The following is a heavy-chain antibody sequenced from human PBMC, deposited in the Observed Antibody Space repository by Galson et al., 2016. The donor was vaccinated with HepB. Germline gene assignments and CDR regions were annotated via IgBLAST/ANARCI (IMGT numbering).Heavy chain of an antibody. V-gene: IGHV1-18*01. CDR1: GYTFTSYG. J-gene: IGHJ5*02. CDR2: ISAYNGNT. CDR3: ARATGQWLLAQNWFDP. Sequence: SVKVSCKASGYTFTSYGISWVRQAPGQGLEWMGWISAYNGNTNYAPELQGRVTMTTDTSTSTAYMELRSLRSDDTAVYYCARATGQWLLAQNWFDPWGQGTLVTVSS. D-gene: IGHD5-12*01.